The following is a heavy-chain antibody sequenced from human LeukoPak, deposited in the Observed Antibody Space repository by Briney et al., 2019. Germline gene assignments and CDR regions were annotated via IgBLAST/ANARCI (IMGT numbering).Heavy chain of an antibody. CDR2: ISSSGTTI. CDR1: GFTFSDYY. J-gene: IGHJ4*02. V-gene: IGHV3-11*04. D-gene: IGHD2-2*01. Sequence: GGSLRLSCAASGFTFSDYYMSWVRQAPGKGLEWVSYISSSGTTISYADSVKGRFIISRDNANNSLYLQMNSLRAEDTAVYYCARDPLSTSSPVDYWGQGTLVTVSS. CDR3: ARDPLSTSSPVDY.